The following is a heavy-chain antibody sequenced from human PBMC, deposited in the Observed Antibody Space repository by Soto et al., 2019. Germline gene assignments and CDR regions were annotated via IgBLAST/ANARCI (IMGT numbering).Heavy chain of an antibody. CDR3: ARVPDR. CDR1: GGSISSYS. D-gene: IGHD2-2*01. CDR2: IYHSGST. V-gene: IGHV4-30-2*01. Sequence: PSETLSLTCTVSGGSISSYSWSWIRQPPGKGLEWIGYIYHSGSTYYNPSLKSRVTISVDRSKNQFSLKLSTVTAADTAVYYCARVPDRWGQGTLVTVSS. J-gene: IGHJ5*02.